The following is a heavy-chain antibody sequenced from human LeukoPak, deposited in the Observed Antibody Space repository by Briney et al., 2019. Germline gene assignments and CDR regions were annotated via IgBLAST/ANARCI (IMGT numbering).Heavy chain of an antibody. CDR1: GGSISSYY. CDR3: ARRYALGSYGHFDY. Sequence: SETLSLTCTVSGGSISSYYWSWIRQPPGKGLDWTGYIYYSGSTNYNPSLKSRVTISVDTSKNQFSLKLSSVTAADTAVYYCARRYALGSYGHFDYWGQGTLVTVSS. CDR2: IYYSGST. J-gene: IGHJ4*02. D-gene: IGHD5-18*01. V-gene: IGHV4-59*08.